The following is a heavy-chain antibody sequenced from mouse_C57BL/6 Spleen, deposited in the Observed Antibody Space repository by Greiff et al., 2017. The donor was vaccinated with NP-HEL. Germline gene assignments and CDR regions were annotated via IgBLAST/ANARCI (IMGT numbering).Heavy chain of an antibody. V-gene: IGHV6-6*01. Sequence: EVMLVESGGGLVQPGGSMKLSCAASGFTFSDAWMDWVRHSPEKGLEWVAEIRNKANNHATYYAESVKGRFTISRDDSKSSVYLQMNSLRAEDTGIYYCTRRGYYGSPPFAYWGQGTLVTVSA. CDR1: GFTFSDAW. J-gene: IGHJ3*01. CDR2: IRNKANNHAT. D-gene: IGHD1-1*01. CDR3: TRRGYYGSPPFAY.